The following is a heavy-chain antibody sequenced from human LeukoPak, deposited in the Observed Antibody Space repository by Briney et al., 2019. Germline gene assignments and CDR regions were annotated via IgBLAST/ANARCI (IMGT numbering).Heavy chain of an antibody. CDR3: ARGGYNWNYVGPKIYDY. J-gene: IGHJ4*02. CDR2: INHSGST. Sequence: SETLSLTCAVYGGSFSGYYWSWIRQPPGKGLEWIGEINHSGSTNYNPSLKSRVTISVDTSKNQFSLKLSSATAADTAVYYCARGGYNWNYVGPKIYDYWGQGTLVTVSS. D-gene: IGHD1-7*01. CDR1: GGSFSGYY. V-gene: IGHV4-34*01.